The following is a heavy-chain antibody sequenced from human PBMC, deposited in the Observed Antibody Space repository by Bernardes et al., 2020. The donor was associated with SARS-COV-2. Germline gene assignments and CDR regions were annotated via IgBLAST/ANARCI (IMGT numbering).Heavy chain of an antibody. CDR1: GGSFSGYY. CDR2: INHSGST. V-gene: IGHV4-34*01. J-gene: IGHJ6*02. D-gene: IGHD6-19*01. Sequence: SETLSLTCAVYGGSFSGYYWSWIRQPPGKGLEWIGEINHSGSTNYNPSLKSRVTISVDTSKNQFSLKLSSVTAADTAVYYCARSRGSGWPPATTGMDVWGQGTTVTVSS. CDR3: ARSRGSGWPPATTGMDV.